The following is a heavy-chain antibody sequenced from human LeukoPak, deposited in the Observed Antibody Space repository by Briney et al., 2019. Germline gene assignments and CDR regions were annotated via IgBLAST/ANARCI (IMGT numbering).Heavy chain of an antibody. CDR1: GFTFSDYY. J-gene: IGHJ4*02. D-gene: IGHD6-19*01. V-gene: IGHV3-7*01. CDR2: IKQDGSEK. CDR3: ARGGYSSGWTEGFDY. Sequence: SGGSLRLSCAASGFTFSDYYMSWVRQAPGKGLEWVANIKQDGSEKYYVDSVKGRFTISRDNAKNSLYLQMNSLRAEDTAVYYCARGGYSSGWTEGFDYWGQGTLVTVSS.